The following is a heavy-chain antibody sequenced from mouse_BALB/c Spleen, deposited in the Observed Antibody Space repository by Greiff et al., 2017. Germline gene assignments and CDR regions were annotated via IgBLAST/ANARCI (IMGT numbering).Heavy chain of an antibody. CDR3: ARSHGNYFAMDY. J-gene: IGHJ4*01. D-gene: IGHD2-1*01. CDR2: ISSGGSYT. V-gene: IGHV5-9-4*01. CDR1: GFTFSSYA. Sequence: VQLKESGGGLVKPGGSLKLSCAASGFTFSSYAMSWVRQSPEKRLEWVAEISSGGSYTYYPDTVTGRFTISRDNAKNTLYLEMSSLRSEDTAMYYCARSHGNYFAMDYWGQGTSVTVSS.